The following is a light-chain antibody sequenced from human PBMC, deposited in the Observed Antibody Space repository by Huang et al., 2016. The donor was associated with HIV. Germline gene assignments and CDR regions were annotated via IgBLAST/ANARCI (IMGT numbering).Light chain of an antibody. CDR3: QQHNNWPLT. CDR2: AAS. V-gene: IGKV3-15*01. Sequence: DIVMTQSPATLSVSPGDRVTLSCRASQSIDSNVAWYQQKPGQSPRLLIFAASTRATGIPARFSGSGSGTEFTLTISSLQSEDFAIYYCQQHNNWPLTFGGGTRVVIK. CDR1: QSIDSN. J-gene: IGKJ4*01.